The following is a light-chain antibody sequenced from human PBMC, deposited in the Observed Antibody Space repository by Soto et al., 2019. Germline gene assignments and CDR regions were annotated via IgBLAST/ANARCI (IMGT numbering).Light chain of an antibody. CDR2: DDS. Sequence: SYELTQPPSVSVAPGQTARITCGGNNIGSKSVHWYQQKPGQAPVLVVYDDSDRPSGIPERFSGSKSGNTASLTVSGLQAEDEADYYCSSYAGSSNVFGTGTKLTV. J-gene: IGLJ1*01. CDR1: NIGSKS. CDR3: SSYAGSSNV. V-gene: IGLV3-21*02.